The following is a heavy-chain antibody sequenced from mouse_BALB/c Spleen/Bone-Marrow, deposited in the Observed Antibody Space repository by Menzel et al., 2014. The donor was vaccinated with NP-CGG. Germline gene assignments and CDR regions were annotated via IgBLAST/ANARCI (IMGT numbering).Heavy chain of an antibody. V-gene: IGHV1-4*01. CDR3: ARSSFLRSYFDY. CDR2: INPSTGYT. D-gene: IGHD1-2*01. CDR1: GYTFTSYT. J-gene: IGHJ2*01. Sequence: QVQLQQSGAGLARPGASVKMSCKASGYTFTSYTMHWVKERPGQGLEWIGYINPSTGYTNYNQKFKDKATLTADKSSSTAYMQLSSLTSEDSAVYYCARSSFLRSYFDYWGQGTTLTVSS.